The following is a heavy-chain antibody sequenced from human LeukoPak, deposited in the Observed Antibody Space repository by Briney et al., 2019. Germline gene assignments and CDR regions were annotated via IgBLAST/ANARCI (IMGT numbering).Heavy chain of an antibody. J-gene: IGHJ4*02. CDR3: ATTKQARRYFDY. CDR1: GFTFSNNP. V-gene: IGHV3-23*01. CDR2: ISGSRGNT. Sequence: PGGSLRLSCVGSGFTFSNNPLSWVRQAPGKGLEWVSAISGSRGNTYYADSVRGRFTISRDNSKNTLFLQMNTLRADDTAVYYCATTKQARRYFDYWGQGTLVTVSS. D-gene: IGHD1-1*01.